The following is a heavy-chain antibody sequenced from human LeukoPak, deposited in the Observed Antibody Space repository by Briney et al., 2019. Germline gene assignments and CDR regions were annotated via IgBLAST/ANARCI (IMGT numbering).Heavy chain of an antibody. CDR2: INWNGGST. CDR3: ARDRGSGWYEDLDY. D-gene: IGHD6-19*01. V-gene: IGHV3-20*04. Sequence: GGSLRLSCAASGFTFDDYGMSWVRHGPGKGLEWVPSINWNGGSTGYADSVKGRFTISRDNAKNSLYLQMNSLRAEDTALYYCARDRGSGWYEDLDYWGQGTLVTVSS. J-gene: IGHJ4*02. CDR1: GFTFDDYG.